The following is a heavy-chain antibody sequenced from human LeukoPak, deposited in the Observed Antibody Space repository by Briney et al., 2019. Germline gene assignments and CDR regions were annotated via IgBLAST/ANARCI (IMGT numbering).Heavy chain of an antibody. V-gene: IGHV4-59*01. CDR1: GGSISSYY. Sequence: PSETLSLTCTVSGGSISSYYWSWIRQPPGKGLEWIGYIYYSGSTNYNPSLKSRVTISVDTSKNQFSPKLSSVTAADTAVYYCARDYYDSSGYYFNWFDPWGQGTLVTVSS. CDR3: ARDYYDSSGYYFNWFDP. D-gene: IGHD3-22*01. J-gene: IGHJ5*02. CDR2: IYYSGST.